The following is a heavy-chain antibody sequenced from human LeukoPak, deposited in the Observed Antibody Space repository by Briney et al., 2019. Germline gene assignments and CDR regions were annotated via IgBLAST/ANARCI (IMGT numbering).Heavy chain of an antibody. V-gene: IGHV1-18*01. Sequence: ASVKVSCNASGYSFTSYGINWVRQAPGQGRELMGWISGYNGNTKYAQDFQGRVTMNTDTSTRRAYMELRSLRSDDTAVYYCARELGGEGSYFFPYYAMDVWGQGTTVTVSS. CDR2: ISGYNGNT. CDR1: GYSFTSYG. D-gene: IGHD3-10*01. CDR3: ARELGGEGSYFFPYYAMDV. J-gene: IGHJ6*02.